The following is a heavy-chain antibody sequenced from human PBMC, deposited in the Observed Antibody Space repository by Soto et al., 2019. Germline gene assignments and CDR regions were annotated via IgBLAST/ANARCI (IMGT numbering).Heavy chain of an antibody. CDR2: IYHGGTT. D-gene: IGHD6-19*01. J-gene: IGHJ4*01. Sequence: TSETLSATCTVSGYSISSGSDWGWIRQPPGKGPEWIASIYHGGTTFYNPSLKSRITISVDTSNNQFSLKLTSVTAADTAVYYCARVHVMVVAGSTFDYWGHGTLVPSPQ. V-gene: IGHV4-38-2*02. CDR3: ARVHVMVVAGSTFDY. CDR1: GYSISSGSD.